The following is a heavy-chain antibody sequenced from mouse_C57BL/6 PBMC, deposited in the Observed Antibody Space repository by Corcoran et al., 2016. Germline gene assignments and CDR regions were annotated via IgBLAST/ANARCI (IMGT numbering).Heavy chain of an antibody. CDR1: GYAFSSYW. D-gene: IGHD1-1*01. Sequence: QVQLQQSGAELVKPGASVKISCKASGYAFSSYWMNWVKQRPGKGLEWIGQIYPGDGDTNYNGKFKGKATLTADKSSSTAYMQLSSLTSEDSAVYFCARFHYYGSSYDYWGQGTTLTVSS. CDR3: ARFHYYGSSYDY. V-gene: IGHV1-80*01. J-gene: IGHJ2*01. CDR2: IYPGDGDT.